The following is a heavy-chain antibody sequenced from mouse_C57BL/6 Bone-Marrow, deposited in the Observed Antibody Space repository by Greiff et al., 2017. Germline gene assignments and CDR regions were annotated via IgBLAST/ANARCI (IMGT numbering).Heavy chain of an antibody. CDR1: GFTFSDYG. CDR2: ISSGSSTI. Sequence: EVQRVESGGGLVKPGGSLKLSCAASGFTFSDYGMHWVRQAPEKGLEWVAYISSGSSTIYYADTVKGRFTISRDNAKNTLFLQMTSLRSEDTAMYYCEREDYYGSRDWYFDVWGTGTTVTGSS. D-gene: IGHD1-1*01. CDR3: EREDYYGSRDWYFDV. J-gene: IGHJ1*03. V-gene: IGHV5-17*01.